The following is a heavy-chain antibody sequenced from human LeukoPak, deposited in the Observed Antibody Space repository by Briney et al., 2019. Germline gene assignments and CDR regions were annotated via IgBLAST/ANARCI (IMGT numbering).Heavy chain of an antibody. CDR3: ARGRPDITIFEEAYYYMDV. V-gene: IGHV3-48*02. CDR1: PFTFSTYS. Sequence: PGGSLRLSCAASPFTFSTYSMKWIRQAPGKGLEWISYISSDSGSIHYADSVKGRFTISRDNAKNSLYLQMDSLRDDDTAIYYCARGRPDITIFEEAYYYMDVWGKGTTVTVSS. D-gene: IGHD3-3*01. J-gene: IGHJ6*03. CDR2: ISSDSGSI.